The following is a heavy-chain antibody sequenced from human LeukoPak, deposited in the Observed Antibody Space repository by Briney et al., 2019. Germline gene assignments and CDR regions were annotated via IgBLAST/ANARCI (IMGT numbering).Heavy chain of an antibody. D-gene: IGHD3-10*01. V-gene: IGHV4-34*01. Sequence: SETLSLTCAVYGGSFSGYYWSWIRQPPGKGREWIGEINHSGSTNYNPSLKSRVTISVDTSKNQFSLKLSSVTAADTAVYYCASFTVRHVSDYWGQGTLVTVSS. J-gene: IGHJ4*02. CDR3: ASFTVRHVSDY. CDR1: GGSFSGYY. CDR2: INHSGST.